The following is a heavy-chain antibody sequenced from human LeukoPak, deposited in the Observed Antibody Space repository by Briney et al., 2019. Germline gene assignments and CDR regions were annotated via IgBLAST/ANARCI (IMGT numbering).Heavy chain of an antibody. J-gene: IGHJ6*02. CDR2: ISAYNGNT. CDR3: ARPSLHCSSTSCYTGYGMDV. Sequence: ASVKVSCKASGYTFTSYGISWVRQAPGQGLEWMGWISAYNGNTNYAQKLQGRVTMTTDTSTSTAYMELRSLRSDDTAVYYCARPSLHCSSTSCYTGYGMDVWGQGTTVTVSS. D-gene: IGHD2-2*02. CDR1: GYTFTSYG. V-gene: IGHV1-18*01.